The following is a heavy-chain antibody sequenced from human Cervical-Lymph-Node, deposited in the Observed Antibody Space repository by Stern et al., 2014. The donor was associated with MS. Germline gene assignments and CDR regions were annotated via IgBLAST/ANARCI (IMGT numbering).Heavy chain of an antibody. CDR3: ARQTTAWASDV. Sequence: EVKLVQSGAELIRPGESLKISCKGPGYKFSIYWIAWVRQMPGKGLEWMGISYPGESETRYSPSFQGQVTMSADKSTSTAYLQWSSLNASDTAMYFCARQTTAWASDVWGQGTLVTVSS. D-gene: IGHD1-14*01. V-gene: IGHV5-51*01. J-gene: IGHJ4*02. CDR2: SYPGESET. CDR1: GYKFSIYW.